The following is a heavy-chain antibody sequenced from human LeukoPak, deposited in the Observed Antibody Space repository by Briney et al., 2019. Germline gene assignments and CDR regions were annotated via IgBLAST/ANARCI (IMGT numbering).Heavy chain of an antibody. Sequence: SQTLSLTCAISGDSVSSNSAAWNWIRQSPSRGLEWLGRTYYRPKWYNDYEVSVKSRITINPDTSKNQFSLPLNSVTPEDTAVYYCARVGLWSPYYYDSSALQHTKPNYFDYWGQGTLVTVSS. J-gene: IGHJ4*02. V-gene: IGHV6-1*01. CDR1: GDSVSSNSAA. CDR2: TYYRPKWYN. CDR3: ARVGLWSPYYYDSSALQHTKPNYFDY. D-gene: IGHD3-22*01.